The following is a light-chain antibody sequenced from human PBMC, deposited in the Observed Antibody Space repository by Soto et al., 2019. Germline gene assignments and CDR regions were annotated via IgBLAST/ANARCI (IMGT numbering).Light chain of an antibody. CDR2: EVD. Sequence: QSALTQPASVSGSPGQSITISCAGTTSDVAYYGLVSWYQQHPGRAPKLLIYEVDKRPSGISVRFSGSKSGATASLTISGLLPEDEAVYFCCTYAGHVPKFGGGTKLTVL. V-gene: IGLV2-23*02. CDR3: CTYAGHVPK. J-gene: IGLJ2*01. CDR1: TSDVAYYGL.